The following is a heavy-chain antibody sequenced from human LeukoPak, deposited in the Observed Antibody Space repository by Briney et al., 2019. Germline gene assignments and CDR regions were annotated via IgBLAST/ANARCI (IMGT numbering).Heavy chain of an antibody. CDR2: INAGNGNT. CDR1: GYTFTSYA. J-gene: IGHJ4*02. V-gene: IGHV1-3*01. Sequence: ASVKVSCKASGYTFTSYAMHWVRQAPGQRLEWMGWINAGNGNTKYSQKFQDRVTMTRDTSINTAYMELSGLRPDDTAVYYCARVPRPRDPTSSAAHQPFDYWGQGTLVIVSS. CDR3: ARVPRPRDPTSSAAHQPFDY. D-gene: IGHD2-2*01.